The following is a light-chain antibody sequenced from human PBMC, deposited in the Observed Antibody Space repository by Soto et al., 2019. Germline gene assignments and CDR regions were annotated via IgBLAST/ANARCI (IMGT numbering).Light chain of an antibody. J-gene: IGLJ3*02. CDR2: GND. CDR3: QSYDSSLRV. Sequence: QSVLTQPPSVSGAPGQRVTISCTGSSSNIGAGYEVHWYQQLPGTAPKLLIYGNDNRPSGVPDRFSGSKSGTSASLAITGLQADDEADYYCQSYDSSLRVFGGGTKLTV. CDR1: SSNIGAGYE. V-gene: IGLV1-40*01.